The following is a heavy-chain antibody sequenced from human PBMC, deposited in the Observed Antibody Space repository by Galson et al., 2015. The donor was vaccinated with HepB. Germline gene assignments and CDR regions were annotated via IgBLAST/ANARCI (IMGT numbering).Heavy chain of an antibody. CDR3: TRRVPYCSGGSCYFSYYYYYYMDV. J-gene: IGHJ6*03. V-gene: IGHV3-49*03. CDR1: GFTFGDYA. Sequence: SLRLSCAASGFTFGDYAMSWFRQAPGKGLEWVGFIRSKAYGGTTEYAASVKGRFTISRDDSKSIAYLQMNGLKTEDTAVYYCTRRVPYCSGGSCYFSYYYYYYMDVWGKGTMVTVSS. D-gene: IGHD2-15*01. CDR2: IRSKAYGGTT.